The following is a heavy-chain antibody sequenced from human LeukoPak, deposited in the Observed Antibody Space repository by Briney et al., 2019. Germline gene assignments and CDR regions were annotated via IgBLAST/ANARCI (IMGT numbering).Heavy chain of an antibody. CDR1: GFTFSSYG. D-gene: IGHD6-13*01. CDR3: ARDTAYSSSWYWDLDYYYGMDV. Sequence: GGSLRLSCAASGFTFSSYGMHWVRQAPGKGLEWVAVIWYDGSNKYYADSVKGRFTISRDNSKNTLYLQMNSLRAEDTAVYYCARDTAYSSSWYWDLDYYYGMDVWGQGTTVTVSS. CDR2: IWYDGSNK. J-gene: IGHJ6*02. V-gene: IGHV3-33*01.